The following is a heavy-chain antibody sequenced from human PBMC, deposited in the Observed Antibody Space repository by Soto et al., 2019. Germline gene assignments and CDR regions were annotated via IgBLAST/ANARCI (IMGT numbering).Heavy chain of an antibody. CDR1: CGSISSGAYC. D-gene: IGHD1-26*01. J-gene: IGHJ4*02. CDR3: ASFRLNSGSYYLDY. CDR2: IYYSGNT. Sequence: PSGTLYLTWTVSCGSISSGAYCWSWNRQPPGKGLEWIGYIYYSGNTNYNPSLKSRVTISVDTSKNQFSLKLSSVTAADTAVYYCASFRLNSGSYYLDYWGQGTLVTVSS. V-gene: IGHV4-61*08.